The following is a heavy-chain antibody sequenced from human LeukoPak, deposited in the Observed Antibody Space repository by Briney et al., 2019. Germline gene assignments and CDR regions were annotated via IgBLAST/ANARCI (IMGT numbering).Heavy chain of an antibody. CDR3: ARVRSYYDFWSGYFDP. Sequence: SETLSLTCTVSGGSISSYYWGWLRQPPGKGLEWLGYIFYSGVTSYNPSLKSRVTISVDTSKNQFSLKLSSVTAADTAVYYCARVRSYYDFWSGYFDPWGQGTLVTVSS. CDR1: GGSISSYY. J-gene: IGHJ5*02. D-gene: IGHD3-3*01. V-gene: IGHV4-59*01. CDR2: IFYSGVT.